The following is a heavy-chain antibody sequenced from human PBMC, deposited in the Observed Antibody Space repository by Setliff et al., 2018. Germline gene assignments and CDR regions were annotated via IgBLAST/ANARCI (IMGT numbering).Heavy chain of an antibody. D-gene: IGHD6-19*01. CDR2: IYTSWST. V-gene: IGHV4-61*09. J-gene: IGHJ4*02. CDR3: ARKVEQWLTPHFDY. Sequence: SETLSLTCTVSGDSISSRRNYWGWFRQPAGKELEWIGQIYTSWSTNYNPSLKSRVTISLDTSKNQFSLSLSSVTAADMAVYYCARKVEQWLTPHFDYWGQGALVTVSS. CDR1: GDSISSRRNY.